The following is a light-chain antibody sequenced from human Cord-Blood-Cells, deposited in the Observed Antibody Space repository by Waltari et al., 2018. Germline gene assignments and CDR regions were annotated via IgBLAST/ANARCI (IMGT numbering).Light chain of an antibody. J-gene: IGKJ2*01. CDR1: QSVSSN. V-gene: IGKV3-15*01. CDR2: GAS. CDR3: QQYNNWPPYT. Sequence: EIVMTKSPATLSVSPGERATLSCRASQSVSSNLAWYQQKTGQAPRLLIYGASTRATGIPARFSGSGSGTEFTLTISSLQSEDFAVYYCQQYNNWPPYTFGQGTKLEIK.